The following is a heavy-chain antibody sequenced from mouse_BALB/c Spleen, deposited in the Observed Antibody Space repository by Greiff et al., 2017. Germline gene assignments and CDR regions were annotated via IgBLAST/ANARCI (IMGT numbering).Heavy chain of an antibody. J-gene: IGHJ4*01. CDR2: IYPGDGDT. CDR3: ARGGGLYSSYGAMDY. CDR1: GYTFTSYW. V-gene: IGHV1-87*01. D-gene: IGHD1-1*01. Sequence: VQLQQSGAELARPGASVKLSCKASGYTFTSYWMQWVKQRPGQGLEWIGAIYPGDGDTRYTQKFKGKATLTADKSSSTAYMQLSSLASEDSAVYYCARGGGLYSSYGAMDYWGQGTSVTVSS.